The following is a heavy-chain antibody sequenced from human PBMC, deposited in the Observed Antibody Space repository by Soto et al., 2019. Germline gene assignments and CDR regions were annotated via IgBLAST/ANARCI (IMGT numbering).Heavy chain of an antibody. J-gene: IGHJ3*02. CDR2: IYYSGST. CDR3: ARVGDSSGYCLCGAFDI. D-gene: IGHD3-22*01. CDR1: GGSISSYY. V-gene: IGHV4-59*01. Sequence: SETLSLTCTVSGGSISSYYWSWIRQPPGKGLEWIGYIYYSGSTNYNPSLKSRVTISVDTSKNQFSLKLSSVTAADTAVYYCARVGDSSGYCLCGAFDIWGQGTMVTVSS.